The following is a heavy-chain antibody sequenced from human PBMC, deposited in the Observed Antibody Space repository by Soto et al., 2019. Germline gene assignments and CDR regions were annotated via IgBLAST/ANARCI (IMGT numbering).Heavy chain of an antibody. CDR3: ANSPLEEGGIYYCFDV. J-gene: IGHJ6*02. CDR1: GDTFNNYI. V-gene: IGHV1-69*16. CDR2: FIPFRDAA. D-gene: IGHD3-16*01. Sequence: QVQLVQSGAEVKKPGSSVKVSCKASGDTFNNYIISWVRQAPGQGLEWMGGFIPFRDAADYIQKFHGRPMITADEYTSTVFMELSSLISEDTAVYYCANSPLEEGGIYYCFDVWGQGTTVTVSS.